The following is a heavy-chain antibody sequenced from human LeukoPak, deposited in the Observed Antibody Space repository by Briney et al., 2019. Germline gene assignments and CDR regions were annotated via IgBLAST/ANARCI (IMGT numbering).Heavy chain of an antibody. CDR3: ARARPVVAATLHFDY. J-gene: IGHJ4*02. Sequence: ASVKVSCKASGYTFTGYYMHWVRQAPGQGLEWMGWINPNSGGTNYAQKFQGRVTMTRDTSISTAYMELSRLRSDDTAVYYCARARPVVAATLHFDYWGQGTLVTVSS. CDR1: GYTFTGYY. V-gene: IGHV1-2*02. CDR2: INPNSGGT. D-gene: IGHD2-15*01.